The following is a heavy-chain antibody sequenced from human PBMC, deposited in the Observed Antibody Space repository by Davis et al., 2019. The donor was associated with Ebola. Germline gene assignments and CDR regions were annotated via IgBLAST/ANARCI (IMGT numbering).Heavy chain of an antibody. CDR3: AKGGGTSSSDFRRT. Sequence: GESLKISCAASGFTFSSYAMSWVRQAPGKGLEWVSAISDSGGSTHYADSVKGRFTISRDNSKNTLYLQMNSLRAEDTAVYYCAKGGGTSSSDFRRTWGQGTLVTVSS. D-gene: IGHD6-6*01. CDR2: ISDSGGST. V-gene: IGHV3-23*01. CDR1: GFTFSSYA. J-gene: IGHJ5*02.